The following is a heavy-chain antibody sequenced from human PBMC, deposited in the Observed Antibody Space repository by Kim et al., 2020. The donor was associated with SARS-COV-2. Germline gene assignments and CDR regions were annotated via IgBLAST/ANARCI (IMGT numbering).Heavy chain of an antibody. J-gene: IGHJ2*01. CDR2: ISGSGGST. D-gene: IGHD5-12*01. V-gene: IGHV3-23*01. CDR1: GFTFSSYA. CDR3: AKVEATKKSTYWYFAL. Sequence: GGSLRLSCAASGFTFSSYAMSWVRQAPGKGLEWVSAISGSGGSTYYADSVKGRFTISRDNSKNPLYLQMNSLRAEDTAVYYCAKVEATKKSTYWYFALWGRGTLVPVSS.